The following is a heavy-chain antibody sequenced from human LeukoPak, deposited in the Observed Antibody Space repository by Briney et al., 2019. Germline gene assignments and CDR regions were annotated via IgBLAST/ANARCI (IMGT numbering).Heavy chain of an antibody. CDR2: ISYDGSNK. Sequence: GGSLRLSCAASGFTFGSYAMHWVRQAPGKGLEWVAVISYDGSNKYYADSVKGRFTISRDNSKNTLYLQMNSLRAEDTAVYYCARGGDYDFWSASLGYFDYWGQGTLVTVSS. D-gene: IGHD3-3*01. V-gene: IGHV3-30-3*01. J-gene: IGHJ4*02. CDR1: GFTFGSYA. CDR3: ARGGDYDFWSASLGYFDY.